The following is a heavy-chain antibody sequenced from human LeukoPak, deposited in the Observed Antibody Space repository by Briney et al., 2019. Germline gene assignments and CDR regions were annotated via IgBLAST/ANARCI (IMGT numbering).Heavy chain of an antibody. V-gene: IGHV3-48*02. CDR3: ARPPQEFSYYYDSGGHDVFDI. D-gene: IGHD3-22*01. CDR2: ISSSSSTI. CDR1: GFTFSSYS. Sequence: GGSLRLSCAASGFTFSSYSMNWVRQAPGKGLEWVSYISSSSSTIYYADSVKGRFTISRDNAKNSLYLQMNSLRDEDTVVFYCARPPQEFSYYYDSGGHDVFDIGGKGTMVTVSS. J-gene: IGHJ3*02.